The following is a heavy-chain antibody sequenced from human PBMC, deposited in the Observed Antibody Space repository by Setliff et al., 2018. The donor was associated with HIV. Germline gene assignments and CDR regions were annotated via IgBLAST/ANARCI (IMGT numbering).Heavy chain of an antibody. J-gene: IGHJ4*02. Sequence: HPGGSLRLSCAATGFTFSSYVLHWVRQAPGKGLEWVAVMSTGGGIKICADSVKGRFTISRDKSKNTLYLQMNSLKTEDTAVYYCTTGTRLVDWGQGALVTVSS. D-gene: IGHD2-21*01. CDR2: MSTGGGIK. CDR1: GFTFSSYV. V-gene: IGHV3-30-3*01. CDR3: TTGTRLVD.